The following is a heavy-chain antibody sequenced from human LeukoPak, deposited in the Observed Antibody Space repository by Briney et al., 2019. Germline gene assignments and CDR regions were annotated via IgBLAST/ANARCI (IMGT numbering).Heavy chain of an antibody. CDR2: IYYSGST. CDR1: GGSISSSSYY. V-gene: IGHV4-39*07. D-gene: IGHD5-12*01. CDR3: ARDGGWYSGYDGPFDY. Sequence: PSETLSLTCTVSGGSISSSSYYWGWIRQPPGKGLEWIGSIYYSGSTYYNPSLKSRVTISVDTSKNQFSLKLSSVTAADTAVYYCARDGGWYSGYDGPFDYWGQGTLVTVSS. J-gene: IGHJ4*02.